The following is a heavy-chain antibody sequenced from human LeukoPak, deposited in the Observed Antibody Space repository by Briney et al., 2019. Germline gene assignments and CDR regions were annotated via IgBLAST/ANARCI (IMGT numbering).Heavy chain of an antibody. CDR2: IYPGDSDT. CDR1: GYGFTTYW. Sequence: GESLKISCKASGYGFTTYWIAWVRQMAGKGLELMGMIYPGDSDTRYSPSFQGQITISVDKSISIAYLQWSSLKASDTAMYYCARLLQGVAGTWGYWGQGTLVTVS. V-gene: IGHV5-51*01. D-gene: IGHD6-19*01. J-gene: IGHJ4*02. CDR3: ARLLQGVAGTWGY.